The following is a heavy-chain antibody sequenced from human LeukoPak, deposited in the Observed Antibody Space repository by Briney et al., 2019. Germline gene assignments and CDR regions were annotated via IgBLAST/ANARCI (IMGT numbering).Heavy chain of an antibody. D-gene: IGHD1-26*01. Sequence: PGGSLRLSCAASGFTFSSYSMNWVRQAPGKGLEWVSSISSSSYIYYADSVKGRFTISRDNAKNSLYLQMNSLRAEDTAVYYCARDSGDSGSLSYFDYWGQGTLVTVSS. J-gene: IGHJ4*02. V-gene: IGHV3-21*01. CDR2: ISSSSYI. CDR1: GFTFSSYS. CDR3: ARDSGDSGSLSYFDY.